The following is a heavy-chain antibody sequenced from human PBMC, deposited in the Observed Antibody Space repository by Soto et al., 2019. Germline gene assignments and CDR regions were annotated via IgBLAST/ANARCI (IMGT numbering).Heavy chain of an antibody. CDR2: ISYDGSNK. CDR1: GFTFSSYS. D-gene: IGHD6-13*01. Sequence: GGSMRLSCAAAGFTFSSYSMHWVRQAPGKGLEWVAVISYDGSNKYYADSVKGRFPISRDNYKNTLYLQMNSLIAEDTAGYYCARDLIYASSLYPNHYYYYGMDVWGQGTTVTVSS. CDR3: ARDLIYASSLYPNHYYYYGMDV. V-gene: IGHV3-30-3*01. J-gene: IGHJ6*02.